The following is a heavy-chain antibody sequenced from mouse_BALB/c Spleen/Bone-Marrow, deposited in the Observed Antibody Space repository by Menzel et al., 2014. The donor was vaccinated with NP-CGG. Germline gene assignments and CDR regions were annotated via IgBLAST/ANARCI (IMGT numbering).Heavy chain of an antibody. V-gene: IGHV1-4*01. D-gene: IGHD2-12*01. CDR2: INPSSAYT. Sequence: VQLQQSGAELARPGASVKMSCQASGYTFTRYTMHWEKQRPGQGLGWIGYINPSSAYTNYNQKFKDKATLTADKSSSTAYMQLSSLASEDSAVYYCTIRYYAMDYWGQGTSVTVSS. CDR3: TIRYYAMDY. J-gene: IGHJ4*01. CDR1: GYTFTRYT.